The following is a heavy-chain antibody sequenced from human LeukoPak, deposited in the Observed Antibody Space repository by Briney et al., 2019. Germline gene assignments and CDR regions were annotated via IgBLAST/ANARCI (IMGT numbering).Heavy chain of an antibody. CDR2: IYYSGST. Sequence: SETLSLTCTVSGGSISSSSYYWGWIRQPPGKGLEWIGSIYYSGSTYYNPSLKSRVTISVDTSKNQFSLKLSSVTAADTAVYYCARERSSSSVPYYYYYYMDVWGKGTTVTVSS. D-gene: IGHD6-6*01. CDR3: ARERSSSSVPYYYYYYMDV. CDR1: GGSISSSSYY. J-gene: IGHJ6*03. V-gene: IGHV4-39*07.